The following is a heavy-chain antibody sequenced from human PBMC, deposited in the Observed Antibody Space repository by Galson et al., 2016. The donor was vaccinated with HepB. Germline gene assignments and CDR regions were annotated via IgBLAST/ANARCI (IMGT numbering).Heavy chain of an antibody. Sequence: TLTLTCTVSGDSISGDGYFWTWIRQPAGKGLEWIGRVYTNGNSNSNPPLAGRVAISLDTSRNEFSLHLGSVTAADTAVYYCARGFCDVDCPKHHWFDPWGEGILVTVSS. D-gene: IGHD2-21*01. CDR2: VYTNGNS. CDR1: GDSISGDGYF. J-gene: IGHJ5*02. V-gene: IGHV4-61*02. CDR3: ARGFCDVDCPKHHWFDP.